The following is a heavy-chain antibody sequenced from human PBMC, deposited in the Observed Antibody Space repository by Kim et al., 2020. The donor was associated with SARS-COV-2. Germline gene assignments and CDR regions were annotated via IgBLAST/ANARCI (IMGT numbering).Heavy chain of an antibody. CDR1: GFTFTCYW. CDR2: IKQDGTEK. Sequence: GGSLRLSCAASGFTFTCYWMNWVRQAPGKGLEWVAKIKQDGTEKYYVDPVSGRFIISRPNAEHSLYLQMNSLRTEDTAVYYCATSSSGAHYDWGQGTLVT. J-gene: IGHJ1*01. D-gene: IGHD6-6*01. CDR3: ATSSSGAHYD. V-gene: IGHV3-7*01.